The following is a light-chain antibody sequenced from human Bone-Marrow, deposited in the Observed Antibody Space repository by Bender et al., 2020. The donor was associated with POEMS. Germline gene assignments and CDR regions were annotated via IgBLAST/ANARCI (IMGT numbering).Light chain of an antibody. Sequence: QSALTQPASVSGSPGQSITISCTGTSSDVGGYNYVAWYQQHPGKAPKLMIYDVSNRPSGISNRFSGSKSVNTASLSISGLQAEDEADYYCCSYAGGSSFVFGGGTKLTVL. J-gene: IGLJ3*02. CDR1: SSDVGGYNY. CDR3: CSYAGGSSFV. CDR2: DVS. V-gene: IGLV2-14*03.